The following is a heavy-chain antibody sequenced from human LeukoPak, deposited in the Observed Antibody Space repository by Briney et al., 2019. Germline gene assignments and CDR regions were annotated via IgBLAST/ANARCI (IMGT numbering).Heavy chain of an antibody. Sequence: GGSLRLSCAASGFTFSSYWMHWVRQAPGKGLVWVSRIKSDGSTRYADSVKGRFTISRDNAKNTLYLQMNSLRAEDTAVYYCARAPDKIGYCSGTTCPSWGQGTLVTVSS. D-gene: IGHD2-2*01. J-gene: IGHJ4*02. CDR3: ARAPDKIGYCSGTTCPS. V-gene: IGHV3-74*01. CDR2: IKSDGST. CDR1: GFTFSSYW.